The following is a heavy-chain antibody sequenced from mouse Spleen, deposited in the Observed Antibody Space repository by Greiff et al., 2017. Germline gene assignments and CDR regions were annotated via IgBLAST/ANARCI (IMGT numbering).Heavy chain of an antibody. CDR3: AKNFYGSSRYWYFDV. J-gene: IGHJ1*01. V-gene: IGHV2-6-5*01. CDR2: IWGGGST. CDR1: GFSLTDYG. Sequence: VKLMESGPGLVAPSQSLSITCTVSGFSLTDYGVSWIRQPPGKGLEWLGVIWGGGSTYYNSALKSRLSISKDNSKSQVFLKMNSLQTDDTAMYYCAKNFYGSSRYWYFDVWGAGTTVTVSS. D-gene: IGHD1-1*01.